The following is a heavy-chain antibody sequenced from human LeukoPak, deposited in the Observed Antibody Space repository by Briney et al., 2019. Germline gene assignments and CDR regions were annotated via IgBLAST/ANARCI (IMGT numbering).Heavy chain of an antibody. V-gene: IGHV4-39*01. Sequence: SETLSLTCTVSGGSISSSSYYWGRIRQPPGKGLEWIGSIYYSGSTYYNPSLKSRVTISVDTPKNQFSLKLSSVTAADTAVYYCARHDSDYSNYIGDHWFDPWGQGTLVTVSS. CDR1: GGSISSSSYY. D-gene: IGHD4-11*01. CDR3: ARHDSDYSNYIGDHWFDP. J-gene: IGHJ5*02. CDR2: IYYSGST.